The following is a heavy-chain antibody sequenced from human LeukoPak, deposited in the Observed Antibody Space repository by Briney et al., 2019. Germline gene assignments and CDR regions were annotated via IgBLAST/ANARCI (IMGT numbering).Heavy chain of an antibody. Sequence: SGGYLRLSCAASGFTFSTYSMNWVRQAPGKGLEWVSSISTSSYIYYADSVKGRFTISRDNAKNSLYLQMNSLRAEDTAVYYCARTRLPYSSSSVAYYFDYWGQGTLVTVSS. D-gene: IGHD6-6*01. J-gene: IGHJ4*02. CDR1: GFTFSTYS. CDR2: ISTSSYI. V-gene: IGHV3-21*01. CDR3: ARTRLPYSSSSVAYYFDY.